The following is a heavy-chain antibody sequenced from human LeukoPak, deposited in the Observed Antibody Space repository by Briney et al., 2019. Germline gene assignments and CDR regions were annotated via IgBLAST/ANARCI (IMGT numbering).Heavy chain of an antibody. Sequence: GESLKISCKNAGYSFTTYLIAWVRQLPVKGLEWMGIIYPGDSDTRYSPSFQGQVTISADKSISTAYLQWSSLKASDTAMYYCARHYGSGWYYFDYWGQGTLVTVSS. CDR1: GYSFTTYL. CDR2: IYPGDSDT. CDR3: ARHYGSGWYYFDY. J-gene: IGHJ4*02. D-gene: IGHD6-19*01. V-gene: IGHV5-51*01.